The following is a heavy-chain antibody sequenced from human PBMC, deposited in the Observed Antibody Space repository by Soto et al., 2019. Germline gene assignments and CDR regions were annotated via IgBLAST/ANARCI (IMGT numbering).Heavy chain of an antibody. J-gene: IGHJ4*02. CDR3: ARDYDSSRGDFDY. D-gene: IGHD3-22*01. CDR1: IFTFSSYW. Sequence: AGGSLRLSCEASIFTFSSYWMTWVRQAPGKGLEWVSNIKQDGSKKYYVDSVKGRFTISRDNAKNSLYLQMNSLRDEDTAVYYCARDYDSSRGDFDYWGQGTLVTVSS. CDR2: IKQDGSKK. V-gene: IGHV3-7*01.